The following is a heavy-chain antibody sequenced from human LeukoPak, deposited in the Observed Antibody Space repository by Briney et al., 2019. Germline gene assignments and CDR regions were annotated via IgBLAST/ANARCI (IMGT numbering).Heavy chain of an antibody. CDR3: ARDIGSSGLDNWFDP. Sequence: PSETLSLTCTVSGGSISSYYWSWIRQPPGKGLEWIGYIYYSGSTNYNPSLKSRVTISVDTSKNQFSLKLSSVTAADTAVYCCARDIGSSGLDNWFDPWGQGTLVTVSS. J-gene: IGHJ5*02. CDR1: GGSISSYY. D-gene: IGHD3-22*01. V-gene: IGHV4-59*01. CDR2: IYYSGST.